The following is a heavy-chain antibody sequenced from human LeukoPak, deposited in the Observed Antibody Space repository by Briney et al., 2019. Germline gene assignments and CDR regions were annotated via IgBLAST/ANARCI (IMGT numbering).Heavy chain of an antibody. Sequence: GGSLRLSCAASGFTFSSYAMHWVRQAPGKGLVWVSRINSDGSSTSYADSVKGRFTISRDNAKNTLYLQMNSLRAEDTAVYYCARDLGSRWGQYYFDYWGQGTLVTVSS. CDR2: INSDGSST. V-gene: IGHV3-74*01. CDR3: ARDLGSRWGQYYFDY. CDR1: GFTFSSYA. J-gene: IGHJ4*02. D-gene: IGHD3-16*01.